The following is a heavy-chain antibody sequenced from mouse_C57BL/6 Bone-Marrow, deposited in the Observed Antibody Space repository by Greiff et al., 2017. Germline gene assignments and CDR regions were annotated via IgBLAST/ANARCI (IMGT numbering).Heavy chain of an antibody. D-gene: IGHD1-1*01. Sequence: DVMLVESGGGLVKPGGSLKLSCAASGFTFSDYGMHWVRQAPEKGLEWVAYISSGSSTIYYADTVQGRFTISRDNAKNTLFLQMTSLRSEDTAMYYCARDWLYYGSSYDWYFDVWGTGTTVTVSS. V-gene: IGHV5-17*01. CDR3: ARDWLYYGSSYDWYFDV. CDR2: ISSGSSTI. J-gene: IGHJ1*03. CDR1: GFTFSDYG.